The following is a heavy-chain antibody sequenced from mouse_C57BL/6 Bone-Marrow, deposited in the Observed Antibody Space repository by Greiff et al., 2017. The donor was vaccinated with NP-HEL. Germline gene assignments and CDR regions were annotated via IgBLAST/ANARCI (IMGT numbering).Heavy chain of an antibody. CDR2: IDPEDGET. Sequence: VQLKQSGAELVKPGASVKLSCTASGFNIKDYYMHWVKQRTEQGLEWIGRIDPEDGETKYAQKFQGKATITADTASNTAYLQLSSLTSEDTAVYYCARYYGSRRYFDYWGQGTTLTVSS. V-gene: IGHV14-2*01. CDR1: GFNIKDYY. D-gene: IGHD1-1*01. J-gene: IGHJ2*01. CDR3: ARYYGSRRYFDY.